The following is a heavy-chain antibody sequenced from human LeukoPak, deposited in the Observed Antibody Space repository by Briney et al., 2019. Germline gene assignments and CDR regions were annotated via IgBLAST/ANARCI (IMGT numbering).Heavy chain of an antibody. CDR1: GGTFSSYA. V-gene: IGHV1-69*11. CDR2: IIPFLGTT. CDR3: ARGLWFGEFSEYYYMDV. D-gene: IGHD3-10*01. J-gene: IGHJ6*03. Sequence: SVKVSCKASGGTFSSYAISWVRQAPGQGLEWMGSIIPFLGTTNYAQKFQGRVTITADESTSTAYMELSSLRSEDTAVYYCARGLWFGEFSEYYYMDVWGKGTTVTVSS.